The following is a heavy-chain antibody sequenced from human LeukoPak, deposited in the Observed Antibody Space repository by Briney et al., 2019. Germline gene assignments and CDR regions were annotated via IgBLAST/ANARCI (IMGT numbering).Heavy chain of an antibody. CDR3: AKASIPVAGLLVGNCRFDP. D-gene: IGHD1-1*01. V-gene: IGHV3-23*01. CDR1: GFTFSSYA. CDR2: ISASGHTT. Sequence: GGSLRLSCAASGFTFSSYAMSWVRQAPGGGPEWVSGISASGHTTYYVGSVKVRFSISRDNAKNTLYLQMNTLRADDTAVYYCAKASIPVAGLLVGNCRFDPWGRGTLVTVSP. J-gene: IGHJ5*02.